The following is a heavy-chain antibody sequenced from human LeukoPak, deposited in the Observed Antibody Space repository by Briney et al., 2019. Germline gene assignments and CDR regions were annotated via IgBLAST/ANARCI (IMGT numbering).Heavy chain of an antibody. D-gene: IGHD5-24*01. CDR2: IYYSGNT. CDR1: GDSMSPYY. CDR3: ASPMAWAHNRRDSDY. J-gene: IGHJ4*02. V-gene: IGHV4-59*12. Sequence: SETLSLTCTVSGDSMSPYYWSWIRQPPGKGLEWIGYIYYSGNTNYNPSLKSRVTLSVDTSKSQFSLKLRSVTAADTAVYYCASPMAWAHNRRDSDYWGLGTLVTVSS.